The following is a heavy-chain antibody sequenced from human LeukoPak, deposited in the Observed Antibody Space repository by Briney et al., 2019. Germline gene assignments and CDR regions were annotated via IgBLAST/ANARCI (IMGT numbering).Heavy chain of an antibody. CDR3: AREPTSGREPTSGRPLDY. V-gene: IGHV4-4*07. J-gene: IGHJ4*02. CDR1: SRPNCGYY. D-gene: IGHD5-12*01. Sequence: SETVSLMCTVSSRPNCGYYWLWITQPAGKGRVGIGRMYYAGSNNYNPSLQSRVTMSLDTSKNHFSLNLTSVTAADTAVYCCAREPTSGREPTSGRPLDYWGQGTLVTVSS. CDR2: MYYAGSN.